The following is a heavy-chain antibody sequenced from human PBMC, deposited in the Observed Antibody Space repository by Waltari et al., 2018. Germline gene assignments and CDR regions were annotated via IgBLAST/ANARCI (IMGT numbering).Heavy chain of an antibody. CDR1: GYTFTGYY. J-gene: IGHJ4*02. V-gene: IGHV1-2*02. Sequence: QVQLVQSGAEVKQPGASVKVSCKASGYTFTGYYMHCVRQAPGQGLEWMGWINPNSGGTNYAQKFQGRVTMTRDTSISTAYMELSRLRSDDTAMYYCAREDSGSYYGYFDYWGQGTLVTVSS. CDR3: AREDSGSYYGYFDY. D-gene: IGHD1-26*01. CDR2: INPNSGGT.